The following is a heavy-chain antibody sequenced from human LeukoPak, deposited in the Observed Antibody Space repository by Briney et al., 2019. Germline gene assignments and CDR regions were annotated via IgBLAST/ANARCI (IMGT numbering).Heavy chain of an antibody. J-gene: IGHJ6*02. CDR3: ATPVDYYYGMDV. CDR2: IIPILGIA. V-gene: IGHV1-69*04. Sequence: SVTVSCKASGGTFSSYAISWVRQAPGQGLEWMGRIIPILGIANYAQKFQGRVTITADKSTSTAYMELSSLRSEDTAVYYCATPVDYYYGMDVWGQGTTVTVSS. CDR1: GGTFSSYA.